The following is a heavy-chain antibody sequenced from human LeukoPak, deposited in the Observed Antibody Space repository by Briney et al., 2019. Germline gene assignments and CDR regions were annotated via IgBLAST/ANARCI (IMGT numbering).Heavy chain of an antibody. CDR1: GGTFSSYA. D-gene: IGHD3-9*01. Sequence: ASVKVSCKASGGTFSSYAISWVRQAPGQGLEWMGRIIPIFGTANYAQKFQGRVTITTDESTSTAYMELSSLRSEDTAVYYCASSPRGYFDWLLYFGYWGQGTLVTVSS. CDR3: ASSPRGYFDWLLYFGY. J-gene: IGHJ4*02. V-gene: IGHV1-69*05. CDR2: IIPIFGTA.